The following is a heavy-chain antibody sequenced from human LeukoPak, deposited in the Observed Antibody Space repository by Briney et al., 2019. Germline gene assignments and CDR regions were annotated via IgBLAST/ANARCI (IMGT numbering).Heavy chain of an antibody. J-gene: IGHJ6*03. Sequence: GGSLRLSCVASGFTVNRNVMSWVRQAPGKGLEWVSLIYSDDRAFYADSVKGRFTISRNKSKNTLFLQMSSLKPEDTAIYYCARDLAGFEQPRYYYYMDVWGKGTTVTVSS. CDR1: GFTVNRNV. D-gene: IGHD1/OR15-1a*01. V-gene: IGHV3-66*02. CDR3: ARDLAGFEQPRYYYYMDV. CDR2: IYSDDRA.